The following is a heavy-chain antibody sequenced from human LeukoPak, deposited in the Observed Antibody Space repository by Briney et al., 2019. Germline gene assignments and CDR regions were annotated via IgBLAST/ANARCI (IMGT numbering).Heavy chain of an antibody. CDR1: GFNFANHA. CDR3: VREDTPATANY. V-gene: IGHV3-23*01. CDR2: ISGGGDIT. D-gene: IGHD2-21*02. J-gene: IGHJ4*02. Sequence: GWSLRLSCAATGFNFANHAMSWVRQTPGKGLEWVSAISGGGDITYYADSVTGRFTISRDNSKDTLFLQMHSLRPGDTAVYYCVREDTPATANYWGQGTLVTISS.